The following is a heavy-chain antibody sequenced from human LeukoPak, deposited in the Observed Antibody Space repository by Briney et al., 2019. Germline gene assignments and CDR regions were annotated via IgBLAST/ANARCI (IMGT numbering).Heavy chain of an antibody. CDR2: IHPESGGT. Sequence: ASVKVSCKASGYKFTDYSMHWVRQAPGRGPEWMGWIHPESGGTNSAPEFQGRVTMTRDTSISTVYMELSRLGSDDTAAYYCARLRGGYDSADYWGQGTLVTVSS. D-gene: IGHD5-12*01. V-gene: IGHV1-2*02. CDR3: ARLRGGYDSADY. CDR1: GYKFTDYS. J-gene: IGHJ4*02.